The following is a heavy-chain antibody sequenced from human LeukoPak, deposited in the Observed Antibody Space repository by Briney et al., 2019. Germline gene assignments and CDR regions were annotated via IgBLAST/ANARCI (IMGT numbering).Heavy chain of an antibody. Sequence: PGGSLRLSWAASGFTFSDYYMSWIRQAPGKGLEWVSYISVSGSTIYYADSVKGRFTISRDNAKNSLYLQMNSLRAEDTAVYYCAREANGDYVYYYYYMDVWGKGTTVTVSS. CDR3: AREANGDYVYYYYYMDV. CDR2: ISVSGSTI. CDR1: GFTFSDYY. J-gene: IGHJ6*03. D-gene: IGHD4-17*01. V-gene: IGHV3-11*04.